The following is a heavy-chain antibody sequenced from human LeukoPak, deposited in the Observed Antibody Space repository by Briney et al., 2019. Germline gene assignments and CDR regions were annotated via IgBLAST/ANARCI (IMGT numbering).Heavy chain of an antibody. CDR1: GGSTSSYY. CDR3: ARTTEGYAGGPGYSYYYYMDV. Sequence: PSETLSLTCTVSGGSTSSYYWGWIRQPPGKGLEWIGSIYYSGSTYYNPSLKSRVTISVDTSKNQFSLKLSSVTAADTAVYYCARTTEGYAGGPGYSYYYYMDVWGKGTTVTISS. CDR2: IYYSGST. V-gene: IGHV4-39*07. D-gene: IGHD5-12*01. J-gene: IGHJ6*03.